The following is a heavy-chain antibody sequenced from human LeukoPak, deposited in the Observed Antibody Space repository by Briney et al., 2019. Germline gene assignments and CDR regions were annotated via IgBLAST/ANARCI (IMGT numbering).Heavy chain of an antibody. D-gene: IGHD2-15*01. CDR2: INHSGST. V-gene: IGHV4-34*01. CDR3: ARVRGYCSGGSCTARFDP. CDR1: GGSFSGYY. J-gene: IGHJ5*02. Sequence: SETLSLTCAVYGGSFSGYYWSWIRQPPGKGLEWIGEINHSGSTSYNPSLKSRVTISVDTSKNQFSLKLSSVTAADTAVYYCARVRGYCSGGSCTARFDPWGQGTLVTVSS.